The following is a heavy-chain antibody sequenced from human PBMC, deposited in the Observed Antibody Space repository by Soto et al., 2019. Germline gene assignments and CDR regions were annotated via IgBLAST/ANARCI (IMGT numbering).Heavy chain of an antibody. D-gene: IGHD3-3*01. V-gene: IGHV4-30-4*01. CDR1: GGSIISGDYS. CDR2: IYNSGIT. CDR3: ARGVTVFGLVSRFWFDP. J-gene: IGHJ5*02. Sequence: SETLSLTCTVSGGSIISGDYSWSWVRQSPGKGLEWIGHIYNSGITYYNPSLKSRVVISIDTSRNQFSLRLNSLTAADRAVYFCARGVTVFGLVSRFWFDPWGQGTVVTVS.